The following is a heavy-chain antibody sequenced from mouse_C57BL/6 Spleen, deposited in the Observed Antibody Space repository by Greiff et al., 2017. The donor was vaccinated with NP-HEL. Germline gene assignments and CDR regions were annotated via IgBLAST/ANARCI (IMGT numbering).Heavy chain of an antibody. D-gene: IGHD2-3*01. CDR2: IYPCSGNT. J-gene: IGHJ2*01. Sequence: VQLQQPGAELVRPGASVKLSCKASGYTFTSYWISWVKQRTGQGLEWIGEIYPCSGNTNYNEKFKGKATLTVDKSSSTAYMQLRSLTSEDSAVDYCARGYDDNYVSFAYWGQGTTLTVSS. CDR1: GYTFTSYW. CDR3: ARGYDDNYVSFAY. V-gene: IGHV1-81*01.